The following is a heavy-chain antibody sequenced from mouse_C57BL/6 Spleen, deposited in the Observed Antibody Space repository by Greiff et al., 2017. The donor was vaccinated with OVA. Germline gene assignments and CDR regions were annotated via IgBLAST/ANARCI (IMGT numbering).Heavy chain of an antibody. CDR3: ARGRDYDYPAGFAY. J-gene: IGHJ3*01. V-gene: IGHV5-17*01. CDR1: GFTFSDYG. CDR2: ISSGSSTI. Sequence: EVQLVESGGGLVKPGGSLKLSCAASGFTFSDYGMHWVRQAPEKGLEWVAYISSGSSTIYYADTVKGRFTISRDNAKNTLFLQMTSLRSEDTAMYYCARGRDYDYPAGFAYWGQGTLVTVAA. D-gene: IGHD2-4*01.